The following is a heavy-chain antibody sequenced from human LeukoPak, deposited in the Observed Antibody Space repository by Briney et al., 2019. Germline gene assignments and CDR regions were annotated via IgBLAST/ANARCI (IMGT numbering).Heavy chain of an antibody. V-gene: IGHV3-23*01. CDR1: GFTFSSYA. Sequence: GGSLRLSCAASGFTFSSYAMSWVRQAPGKGLEWVSAISGSGGSTYFADSVKGRFSISRDNSKNTLYLLMNSLRAEDTAVYYCAKDGRWYSSGPAWGQGTLVTVSS. CDR2: ISGSGGST. CDR3: AKDGRWYSSGPA. D-gene: IGHD6-19*01. J-gene: IGHJ5*02.